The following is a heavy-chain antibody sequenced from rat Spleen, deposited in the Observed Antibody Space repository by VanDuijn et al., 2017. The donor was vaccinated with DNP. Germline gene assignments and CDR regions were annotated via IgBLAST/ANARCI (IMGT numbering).Heavy chain of an antibody. CDR1: GIALTNYH. J-gene: IGHJ4*01. V-gene: IGHV2-27*01. D-gene: IGHD1-3*01. Sequence: VQLQESGPDLVPPSQTLSIICTVSGIALTNYHVHWVCHPPGEGLECMVRIQSGVSTDYNSALKSRLSISRDTSKSQVFLKMNSVQTEDTAMHFCSRSLATVAPTGAMDVWAQGISVIVSS. CDR3: SRSLATVAPTGAMDV. CDR2: IQSGVST.